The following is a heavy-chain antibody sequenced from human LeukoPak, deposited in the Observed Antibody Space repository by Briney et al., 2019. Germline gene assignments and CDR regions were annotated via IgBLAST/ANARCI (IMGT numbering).Heavy chain of an antibody. V-gene: IGHV1-69*13. Sequence: GASVKVSCKASGGTFSSYAISWERQAPGQGLEWMGGIIPIFGTANYAQKFQGRVTITADESTSTAYMELSSLRSEDTAVYYCARSYSGSYSTPFFFDYWGQGTLVTVSS. CDR2: IIPIFGTA. CDR3: ARSYSGSYSTPFFFDY. D-gene: IGHD1-26*01. CDR1: GGTFSSYA. J-gene: IGHJ4*02.